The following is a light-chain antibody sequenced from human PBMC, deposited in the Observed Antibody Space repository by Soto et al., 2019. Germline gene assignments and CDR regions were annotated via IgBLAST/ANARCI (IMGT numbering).Light chain of an antibody. J-gene: IGKJ1*01. CDR1: QSVSNN. CDR2: GAS. V-gene: IGKV3-15*01. Sequence: EIVLTQSPGTLSLSPGERATLSCRASQSVSNNYLAWYQQKPGRAPRLLIYGASTRATGIPARFSGSGSGTEFTLTISSLQSEDFAVYYCQQYNNWPPTFGQGTKVDIK. CDR3: QQYNNWPPT.